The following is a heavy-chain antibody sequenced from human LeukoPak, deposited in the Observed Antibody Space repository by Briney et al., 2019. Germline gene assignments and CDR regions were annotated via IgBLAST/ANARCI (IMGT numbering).Heavy chain of an antibody. CDR2: ISWNSGSI. J-gene: IGHJ6*02. Sequence: GGSLRLSCAASGFTFDDYAMHWVRQAPGKGLEWVSGISWNSGSIGYADSVKGRFTISRDNAKNSLYLQMNSLRAEDTALYYCAKDMAVAGNYYYYGMDVWGQGTTVTVSS. CDR1: GFTFDDYA. CDR3: AKDMAVAGNYYYYGMDV. D-gene: IGHD6-19*01. V-gene: IGHV3-9*01.